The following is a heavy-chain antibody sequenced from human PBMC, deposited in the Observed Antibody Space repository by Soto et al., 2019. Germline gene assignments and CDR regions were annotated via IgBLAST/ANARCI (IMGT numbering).Heavy chain of an antibody. Sequence: SETLSLTCTVSGVSISNYYWTWIRQPAGKGLEWIGRIFTSGSTNYNPSLRGRVTMSVDTSKNLFSLKLSSVTAADTALYYCASEVTAMKLQYWGQGTLVTVSS. CDR1: GVSISNYY. J-gene: IGHJ4*02. D-gene: IGHD5-18*01. V-gene: IGHV4-4*07. CDR2: IFTSGST. CDR3: ASEVTAMKLQY.